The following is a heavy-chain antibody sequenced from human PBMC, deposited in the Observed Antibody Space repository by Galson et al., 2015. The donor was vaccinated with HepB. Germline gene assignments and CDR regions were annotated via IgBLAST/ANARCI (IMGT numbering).Heavy chain of an antibody. D-gene: IGHD1-26*01. CDR1: GYTFTSND. CDR3: ARVGAKLSAFDI. V-gene: IGHV1-18*01. CDR2: ISGYNGHT. Sequence: QSGAEVKKPGESLKISCKASGYTFTSNDISWVRQAPGQGLEWMGLISGYNGHTNYAQKLQGRVTMTTDTYTSTAYTELRSLRSDDTAVYYCARVGAKLSAFDIWGQGTMVSVSS. J-gene: IGHJ3*02.